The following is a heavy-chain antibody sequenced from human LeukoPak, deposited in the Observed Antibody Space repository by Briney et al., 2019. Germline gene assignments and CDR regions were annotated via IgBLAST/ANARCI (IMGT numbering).Heavy chain of an antibody. CDR1: GFTFSNAW. V-gene: IGHV3-15*01. CDR2: IKKKTDGGTT. Sequence: PGGSLRLSCAASGFTFSNAWMSGVRQAPGKGLEWVGRIKKKTDGGTTDYAAPVKGRFTISRDDSKNTLYLQMNSLKTEDTAVYFCTGFETSGPDAFDIWGRGTMVTVSS. CDR3: TGFETSGPDAFDI. J-gene: IGHJ3*02. D-gene: IGHD5-12*01.